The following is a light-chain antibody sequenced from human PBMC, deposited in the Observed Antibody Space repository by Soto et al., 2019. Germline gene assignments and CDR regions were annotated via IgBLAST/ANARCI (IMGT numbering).Light chain of an antibody. V-gene: IGLV2-8*01. Sequence: QSALTQPPSASGSPGQSVTISCTGTSSDVGGYKYVSWYQQHPGKAPKLMIYEVSKRPSGVPDRFSGSKSGNTASLTVSGLQAEDEADYYCSSYAGRNNWVFGGGTKQTVL. CDR1: SSDVGGYKY. J-gene: IGLJ3*02. CDR3: SSYAGRNNWV. CDR2: EVS.